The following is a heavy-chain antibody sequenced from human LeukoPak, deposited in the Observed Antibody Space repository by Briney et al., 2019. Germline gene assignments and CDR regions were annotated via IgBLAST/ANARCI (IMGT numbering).Heavy chain of an antibody. Sequence: VASVKVSCKASGYTFTGYYMHWVRQAPGQGLEWMGWINPNSGGTNYAQKFQGRVTITRDTSISTAYMELSRLRSDDTAVYYCARTLGYCTSSSCHFDYWGQGTLVTVSS. V-gene: IGHV1-2*02. D-gene: IGHD2-2*01. CDR3: ARTLGYCTSSSCHFDY. CDR1: GYTFTGYY. CDR2: INPNSGGT. J-gene: IGHJ4*02.